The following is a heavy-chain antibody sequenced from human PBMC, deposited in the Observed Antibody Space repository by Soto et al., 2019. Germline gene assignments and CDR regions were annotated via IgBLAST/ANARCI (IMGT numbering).Heavy chain of an antibody. Sequence: QVPLVESGGGVVQPGRSLRLSCAASGFTFSSLGMHWVRQAPGKGLEWVAVISYDGSEKYYADSVKGRFTISRDNSKNTLSLQMNSLRAEDTAVYYCVKERSGTWDFDYWGQGTLVTVSS. D-gene: IGHD6-25*01. CDR3: VKERSGTWDFDY. CDR1: GFTFSSLG. CDR2: ISYDGSEK. J-gene: IGHJ4*02. V-gene: IGHV3-30*18.